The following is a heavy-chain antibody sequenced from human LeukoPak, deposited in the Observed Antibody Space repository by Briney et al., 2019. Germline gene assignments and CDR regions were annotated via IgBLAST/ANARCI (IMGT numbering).Heavy chain of an antibody. D-gene: IGHD1-1*01. V-gene: IGHV3-49*03. J-gene: IGHJ4*02. CDR3: TRDRGAYNLYGY. Sequence: GGSLRLSCTASGFTFGDYAMSWIRQAPGKGLEWVGFIRSKAYGETADYAASVKGRFTISRDDSKAIAYLQMNSLKTEDTAVYHCTRDRGAYNLYGYWGQGTLVTVSS. CDR1: GFTFGDYA. CDR2: IRSKAYGETA.